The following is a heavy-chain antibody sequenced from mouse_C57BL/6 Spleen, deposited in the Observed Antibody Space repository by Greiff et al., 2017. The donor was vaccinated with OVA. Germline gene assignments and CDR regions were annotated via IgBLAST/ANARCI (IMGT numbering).Heavy chain of an antibody. CDR1: GFTFSDYY. Sequence: EVQLVESEGGLVQPGSSMKLSCTASGFTFSDYYMAWVRQVPEKGLEWVANINYDGSSTYYLDSLKSRFIISRDNAKNILYLQMSSLKSEDTATYYCARGGYWAMDYWGQGTSVTVSS. J-gene: IGHJ4*01. CDR3: ARGGYWAMDY. CDR2: INYDGSST. V-gene: IGHV5-16*01.